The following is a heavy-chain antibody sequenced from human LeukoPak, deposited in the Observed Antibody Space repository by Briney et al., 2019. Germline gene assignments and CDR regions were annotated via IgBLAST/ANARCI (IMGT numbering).Heavy chain of an antibody. CDR3: TRFRHVAVAGTPHFDY. Sequence: ASVKVSCKASGYTFTDYHIHWVRQAPGQGLEWMGWINPNSGGTNYAEKFHGRLTTTRDTSISTAFMELSGLRSDDTAVYYCTRFRHVAVAGTPHFDYWGQGALVTVS. D-gene: IGHD6-19*01. CDR1: GYTFTDYH. V-gene: IGHV1-2*02. J-gene: IGHJ4*02. CDR2: INPNSGGT.